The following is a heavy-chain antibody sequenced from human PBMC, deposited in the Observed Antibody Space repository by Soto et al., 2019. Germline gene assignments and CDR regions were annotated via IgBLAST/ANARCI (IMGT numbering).Heavy chain of an antibody. CDR1: GGSISSGGYS. J-gene: IGHJ5*02. D-gene: IGHD3-3*01. CDR2: IYHTGNN. Sequence: SETLSLTCTVSGGSISSGGYSWGWIRQPPGQGLEWIGYIYHTGNNYYNPSLKSRVTGSLARSKNQFSLQLTSVTAADTAVYCCAGSQYYDFWSAYYGLSDHGGQGALVTVSS. V-gene: IGHV4-30-2*01. CDR3: AGSQYYDFWSAYYGLSDH.